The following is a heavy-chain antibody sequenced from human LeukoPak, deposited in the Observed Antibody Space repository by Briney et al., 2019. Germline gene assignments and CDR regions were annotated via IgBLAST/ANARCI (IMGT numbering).Heavy chain of an antibody. D-gene: IGHD2-15*01. V-gene: IGHV3-11*06. CDR3: ARGHSSDAFDI. CDR2: ISSSSSYT. Sequence: GGSLRLSCAASGFTFSDHYMSWIRQAPGKGLEWVSYISSSSSYTNYADSVKGRFTISRDNSKNTLYLQMNSLRAEDTAVYYCARGHSSDAFDIWGQGTMVTVSS. CDR1: GFTFSDHY. J-gene: IGHJ3*02.